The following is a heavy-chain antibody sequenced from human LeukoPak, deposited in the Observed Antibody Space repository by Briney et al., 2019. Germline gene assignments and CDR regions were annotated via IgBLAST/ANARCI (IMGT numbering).Heavy chain of an antibody. D-gene: IGHD2-15*01. V-gene: IGHV4-39*01. CDR2: IYKSGST. CDR1: GGSISSSTYY. J-gene: IGHJ5*02. Sequence: SETLSLTCIVSGGSISSSTYYWGWIRQPPGKGLEWIGSIYKSGSTYYNPPLKSRVTISVGTSKNQFSLKLSSVTAADTAVYYCASPNRELGYCSGGSCYSGGFDPWGQGTLVTVSS. CDR3: ASPNRELGYCSGGSCYSGGFDP.